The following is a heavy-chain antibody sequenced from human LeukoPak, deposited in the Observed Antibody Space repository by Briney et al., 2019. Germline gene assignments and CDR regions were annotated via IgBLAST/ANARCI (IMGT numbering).Heavy chain of an antibody. V-gene: IGHV3-30-3*02. D-gene: IGHD6-13*01. CDR3: AKIRGIAAAEGWFDP. CDR2: ISYDRSNK. CDR1: GFTFSTYA. J-gene: IGHJ5*02. Sequence: GGSLRLSCAASGFTFSTYAMHWVRQGPGKGLEWVAVISYDRSNKYYADSVKGRFTISRDNSKNTLYLQMNSLRAEDTAVYYCAKIRGIAAAEGWFDPWGQGTLVTVSS.